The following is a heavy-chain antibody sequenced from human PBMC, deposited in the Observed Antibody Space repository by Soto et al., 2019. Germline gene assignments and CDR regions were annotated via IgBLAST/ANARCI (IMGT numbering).Heavy chain of an antibody. CDR2: IIPIFGTA. CDR3: ARVPRRYCSSTSCFLARFDP. D-gene: IGHD2-2*01. J-gene: IGHJ5*02. Sequence: SVKVSCKASGGTFSSYAISWVRQAPGQGLEWMGGIIPIFGTANYAQKFQGRVTITADESTSTAYMELSSLRSEDTAVYYCARVPRRYCSSTSCFLARFDPWGQGTLVTVSS. V-gene: IGHV1-69*13. CDR1: GGTFSSYA.